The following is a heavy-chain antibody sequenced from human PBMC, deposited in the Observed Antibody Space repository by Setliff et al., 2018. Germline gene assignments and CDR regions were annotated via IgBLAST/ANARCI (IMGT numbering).Heavy chain of an antibody. CDR1: GDSISSATNY. Sequence: SETLSLTCTVSGDSISSATNYWSWIRQSPGKGLEWIGFVHFGGDTNYNPSLKSRVTMSADTSNNQFSLKLSSVTAADTAVYYCARGYCNSVGCFFAGWFDPWGQGTLVTVSS. CDR2: VHFGGDT. J-gene: IGHJ5*02. V-gene: IGHV4-61*01. CDR3: ARGYCNSVGCFFAGWFDP. D-gene: IGHD2-2*01.